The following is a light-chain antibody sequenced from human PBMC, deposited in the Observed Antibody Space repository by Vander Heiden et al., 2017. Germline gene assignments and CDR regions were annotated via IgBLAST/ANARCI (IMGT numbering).Light chain of an antibody. V-gene: IGKV3-20*01. CDR1: QSVSSKY. CDR3: QQFETSPVT. J-gene: IGKJ2*01. CDR2: GAS. Sequence: EIVLTQSPGTLSLSPGERATLSCRAMQSVSSKYLNWYQQKPGQAPRLLICGASSRATGIPDRFSGSGSGTDFALTISRLEPEDFAVYYCQQFETSPVTFGQGTKLEIK.